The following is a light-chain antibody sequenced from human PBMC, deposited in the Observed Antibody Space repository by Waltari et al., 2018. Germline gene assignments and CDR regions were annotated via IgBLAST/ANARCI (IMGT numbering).Light chain of an antibody. CDR2: SNN. V-gene: IGLV1-44*01. CDR1: SPTLGRNT. Sequence: QSVLTQPPSASGTPGPRVPISCSGRSPTLGRNTVTWYQQLPGTAPKLLIYSNNQRPSGVPDRFSGSKSGTSASLAISGLQSEDEADYYCAAWDDSLNGPEVVFGGGTKLTVL. J-gene: IGLJ2*01. CDR3: AAWDDSLNGPEVV.